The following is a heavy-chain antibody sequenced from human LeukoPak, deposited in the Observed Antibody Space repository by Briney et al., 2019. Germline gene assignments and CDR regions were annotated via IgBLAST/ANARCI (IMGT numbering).Heavy chain of an antibody. CDR1: GFTFSDYY. Sequence: GGSLRLSCAPSGFTFSDYYISWIRQAPGKGLEWVSYISSSGSTIYYADSVKGRITISRDNAKNSLYLQMNSLRAEDTAVYYCARTDSSSWYPNWFGPWGQGTLVTVSS. CDR2: ISSSGSTI. CDR3: ARTDSSSWYPNWFGP. J-gene: IGHJ5*02. D-gene: IGHD6-13*01. V-gene: IGHV3-11*01.